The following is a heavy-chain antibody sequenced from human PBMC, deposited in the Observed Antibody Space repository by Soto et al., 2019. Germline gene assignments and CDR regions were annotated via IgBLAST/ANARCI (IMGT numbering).Heavy chain of an antibody. V-gene: IGHV4-34*01. D-gene: IGHD3-3*01. CDR2: INHSGST. J-gene: IGHJ4*02. CDR1: GGSFSGYY. Sequence: ETLSLTCAVYGGSFSGYYWSWIRQPPGKGLEWIGEINHSGSTNYNPSLKRRVTISVDTSKNQFSLKLSSVTAADTAVYYCARGLGITIFGVVIIGNYFDYWGQGTLVTVSS. CDR3: ARGLGITIFGVVIIGNYFDY.